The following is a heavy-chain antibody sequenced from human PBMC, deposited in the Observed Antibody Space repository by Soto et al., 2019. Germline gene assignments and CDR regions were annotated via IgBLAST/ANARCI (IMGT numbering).Heavy chain of an antibody. J-gene: IGHJ4*02. CDR3: AKELERHFDY. D-gene: IGHD1-1*01. CDR2: ISYDGSDK. CDR1: GFTFSSYA. Sequence: QVQLVESGGGVVQPGRSLRLSCAASGFTFSSYAMHWVRQAPGKGLEWVAVISYDGSDKYYADFLKGRFTISRDNSKNTLYLQMNGLRAEDTAVYYCAKELERHFDYWGQGTLVTVSS. V-gene: IGHV3-30-3*02.